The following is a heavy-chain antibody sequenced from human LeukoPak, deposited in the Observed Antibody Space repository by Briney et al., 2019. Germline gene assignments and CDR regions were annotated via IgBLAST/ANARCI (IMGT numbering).Heavy chain of an antibody. J-gene: IGHJ6*03. CDR2: MNPNSGNT. Sequence: GASVKVSCKASGYTFTSYDINWVRQATGQGLEWMGWMNPNSGNTGYAQKFQGRVTMTRNTSISTANMELSSLRSEDTAVYYCARGSYSSGWYSTSDYMDVWGKGTTVTISS. D-gene: IGHD6-19*01. CDR3: ARGSYSSGWYSTSDYMDV. CDR1: GYTFTSYD. V-gene: IGHV1-8*01.